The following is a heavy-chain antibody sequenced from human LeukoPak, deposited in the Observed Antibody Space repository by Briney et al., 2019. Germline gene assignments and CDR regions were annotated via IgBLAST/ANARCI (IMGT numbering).Heavy chain of an antibody. CDR3: ARQYCSSTSCYYFDY. CDR2: IYPGDSDT. J-gene: IGHJ4*02. CDR1: GYSFTSYW. D-gene: IGHD2-2*01. Sequence: GESLKISCKGSGYSFTSYWIGWVRQMPGKGLEWMGIIYPGDSDTRYSPSFQGQATISADKSISTAYLQWSSLKASDTAMYYCARQYCSSTSCYYFDYWGQGTLVTVSS. V-gene: IGHV5-51*01.